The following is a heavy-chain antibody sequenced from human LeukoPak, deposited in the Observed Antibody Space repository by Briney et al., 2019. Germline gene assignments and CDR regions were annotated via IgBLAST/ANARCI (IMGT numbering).Heavy chain of an antibody. V-gene: IGHV3-21*01. CDR2: ISSSSSYI. CDR3: ARATTILIDY. CDR1: GFTFSSYS. Sequence: GGSLRLSCAASGFTFSSYSMNWVRQAPGKGLEWVSSISSSSSYIYYADSVKGRLTISRDNAKNSLYLQMNSLRAEDTAVYYCARATTILIDYWGQGTLVTVSS. J-gene: IGHJ4*02. D-gene: IGHD5-12*01.